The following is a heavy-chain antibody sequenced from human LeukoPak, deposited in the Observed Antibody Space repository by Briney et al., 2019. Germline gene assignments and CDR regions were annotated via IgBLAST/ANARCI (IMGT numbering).Heavy chain of an antibody. J-gene: IGHJ4*02. V-gene: IGHV4-4*07. CDR3: ARLIAEVGGGTNYFDT. Sequence: SETLSXTXTVXXGSVTTSYWSWIRQSAGEGLEWIGRVYISGDTKYNPSLKSRVIMSLDASKNQFSLSLRSVTAADTAVYYCARLIAEVGGGTNYFDTWGQGTLVTVSS. CDR2: VYISGDT. D-gene: IGHD2-21*01. CDR1: XGSVTTSY.